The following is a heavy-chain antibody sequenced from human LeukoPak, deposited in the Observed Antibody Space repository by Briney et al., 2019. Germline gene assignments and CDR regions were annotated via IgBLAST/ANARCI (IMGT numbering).Heavy chain of an antibody. D-gene: IGHD3-3*01. CDR2: ISSSSYI. CDR3: ARVRSGVASRLSAFDI. V-gene: IGHV3-21*01. Sequence: GGSLRLSCAASGFTFSSYWMNWVRQAPGKGLEWVSSISSSSYIYYADSVKGRFTISRDNAKNSLYLQMNSLRAEDTAVYYCARVRSGVASRLSAFDIWGQGTMVTVSS. J-gene: IGHJ3*02. CDR1: GFTFSSYW.